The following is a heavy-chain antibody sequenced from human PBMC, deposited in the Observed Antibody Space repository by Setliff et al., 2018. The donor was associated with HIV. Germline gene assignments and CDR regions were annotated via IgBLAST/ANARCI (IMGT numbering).Heavy chain of an antibody. CDR1: GFTFSTYW. J-gene: IGHJ6*03. CDR3: ARWGLYYYYYMDV. V-gene: IGHV3-74*01. Sequence: LRLSCAASGFTFSTYWMHWVRQAPGKGLVWVSRINSDGSSTSYADSVKGRFTISRDNAKNTLYLQMNSLRAEDTAVYYCARWGLYYYYYMDVWGKGTTVTVSS. D-gene: IGHD3-16*01. CDR2: INSDGSST.